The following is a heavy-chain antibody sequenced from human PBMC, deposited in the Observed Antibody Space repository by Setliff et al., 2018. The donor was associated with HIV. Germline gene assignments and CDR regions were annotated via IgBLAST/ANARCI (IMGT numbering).Heavy chain of an antibody. V-gene: IGHV3-48*03. CDR3: ARTRHDYGGYFDH. J-gene: IGHJ4*02. CDR2: ISSSDNKI. D-gene: IGHD4-17*01. Sequence: GGSLRLSCAASGFTFSNFDMNWVRQAPGKGLQWVSYISSSDNKIYYADSVKGRFAISRDNAKNSLFLQMNSLRAEDTAVYYCARTRHDYGGYFDHWGQGTLVTVSS. CDR1: GFTFSNFD.